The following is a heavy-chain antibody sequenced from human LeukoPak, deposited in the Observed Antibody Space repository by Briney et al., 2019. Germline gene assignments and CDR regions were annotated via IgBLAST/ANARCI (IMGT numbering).Heavy chain of an antibody. CDR3: ARVPPTVTASYWYFDL. D-gene: IGHD4-17*01. CDR2: IYYSGST. V-gene: IGHV4-39*07. Sequence: PSETLSLTCTVSGFSISSVSYYWGWIRQPPGKGLEWIGSIYYSGSTYYNPSLKSRVTISVDTSKNRFSLKLSSVTAADTAVYYCARVPPTVTASYWYFDLWGRGTLVTVSS. J-gene: IGHJ2*01. CDR1: GFSISSVSYY.